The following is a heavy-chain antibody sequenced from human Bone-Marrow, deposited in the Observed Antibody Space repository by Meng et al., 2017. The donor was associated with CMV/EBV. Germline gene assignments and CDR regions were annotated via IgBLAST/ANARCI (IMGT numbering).Heavy chain of an antibody. CDR2: MNPNSGNT. CDR1: GYTFTSYD. V-gene: IGHV1-8*01. Sequence: ASVKVSCKASGYTFTSYDINWVRQATGQGLEWMGWMNPNSGNTGYAQKFQGRVTMTTDTSTSTAYMELRSLRSDDTAVYYCARGYNWNDGSGFDYWGQGTLVTVSS. D-gene: IGHD1-1*01. CDR3: ARGYNWNDGSGFDY. J-gene: IGHJ4*02.